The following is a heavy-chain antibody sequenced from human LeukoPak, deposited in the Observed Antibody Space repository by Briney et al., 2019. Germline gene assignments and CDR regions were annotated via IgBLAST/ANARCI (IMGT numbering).Heavy chain of an antibody. CDR3: AKELRGGVFPDY. Sequence: GGSLRLSCAASGFTFSSYAMYWVRQAPGKGPECVALISSDGRNKYYTDSVKGRFTISRDTSKNTLYLQMNSLRAEDTSMYYCAKELRGGVFPDYWGQGTLVTVSS. CDR2: ISSDGRNK. J-gene: IGHJ4*02. CDR1: GFTFSSYA. D-gene: IGHD6-13*01. V-gene: IGHV3-30*18.